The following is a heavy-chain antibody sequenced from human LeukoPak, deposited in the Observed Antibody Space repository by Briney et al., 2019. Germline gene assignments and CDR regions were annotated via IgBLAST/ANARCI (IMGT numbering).Heavy chain of an antibody. J-gene: IGHJ6*03. CDR2: INHGGST. CDR3: ARGRGYYHYYYMDV. CDR1: GGSFSGYY. Sequence: SETLSLTCAVYGGSFSGYYWSWIRQPPGKGLEWIGEINHGGSTNYNPSLKSRVTISVDTSKNQLSLKLSSVTAADTAVYYCARGRGYYHYYYMDVWGKGTTVTVSS. D-gene: IGHD3-3*01. V-gene: IGHV4-34*01.